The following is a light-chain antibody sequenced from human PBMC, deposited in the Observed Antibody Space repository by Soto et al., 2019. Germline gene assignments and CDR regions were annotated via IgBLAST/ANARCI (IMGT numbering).Light chain of an antibody. CDR3: SSYTSSSTLG. Sequence: QSALTQPASVSGSPGQSITISCTGTSSDVGDYNYVSWYQHHPGKVPKLMIYEVSNRPSGVSNRFSGSKSGNTASLTISGLQAEDEADYYCSSYTSSSTLGFGGGTQLTVL. V-gene: IGLV2-14*01. CDR2: EVS. CDR1: SSDVGDYNY. J-gene: IGLJ3*02.